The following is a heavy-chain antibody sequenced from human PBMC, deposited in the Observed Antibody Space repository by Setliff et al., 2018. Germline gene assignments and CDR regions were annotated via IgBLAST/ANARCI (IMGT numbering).Heavy chain of an antibody. V-gene: IGHV1-69*13. CDR3: ARFSGHNYGSFDS. CDR2: IIPIFGTA. D-gene: IGHD5-18*01. Sequence: SVKVSCKASGGTFSSYAISWVRQAPGQGLEWMGGIIPIFGTANYAQKFQSRVTITADESTSTAYMELSSLRSEDTAVYYCARFSGHNYGSFDSWGQGTLVTVSS. J-gene: IGHJ4*02. CDR1: GGTFSSYA.